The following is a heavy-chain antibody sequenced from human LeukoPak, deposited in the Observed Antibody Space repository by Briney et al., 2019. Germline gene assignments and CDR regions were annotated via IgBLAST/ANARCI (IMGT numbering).Heavy chain of an antibody. V-gene: IGHV4-34*01. Sequence: SETLSLTCSVSGGSIGSYYWSWIRQPPGKGLEWIGVINHSGSANYNPSLKSRVTVSVDTSKNQFSLKVSSVTAADTAVYYCARQRIVGATTPFDYWGQGTLVTVSS. CDR2: INHSGSA. CDR3: ARQRIVGATTPFDY. D-gene: IGHD1-26*01. CDR1: GGSIGSYY. J-gene: IGHJ4*02.